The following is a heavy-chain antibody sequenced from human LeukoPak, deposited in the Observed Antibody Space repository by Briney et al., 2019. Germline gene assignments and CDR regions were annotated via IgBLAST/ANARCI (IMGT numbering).Heavy chain of an antibody. D-gene: IGHD1-26*01. CDR1: GFTFSSYA. V-gene: IGHV3-23*01. CDR2: ISGSGGST. CDR3: AKAESASGSYGWYYYYYMDV. J-gene: IGHJ6*03. Sequence: GGSLRLSCAASGFTFSSYAMSWVRQAPGKGLEWVSAISGSGGSTYYADSVKGRFTISRDNSKNTLYLQMNSLRAEDTAVYYCAKAESASGSYGWYYYYYMDVWGKGTTVTVSS.